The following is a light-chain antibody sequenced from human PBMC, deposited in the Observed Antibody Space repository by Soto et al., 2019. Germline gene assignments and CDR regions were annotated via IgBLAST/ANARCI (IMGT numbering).Light chain of an antibody. CDR1: QSVSSSY. J-gene: IGKJ2*01. CDR2: GAS. CDR3: QQYGSSPQT. Sequence: IVLTQSPGTLSLSPGERATLSCRASQSVSSSYLAWYQQKLGQAPRLLIYGASSRATGIPDRFSGSGSGTEFTLTISRLEPEDCAVYYCQQYGSSPQTFGQGTKLEIK. V-gene: IGKV3-20*01.